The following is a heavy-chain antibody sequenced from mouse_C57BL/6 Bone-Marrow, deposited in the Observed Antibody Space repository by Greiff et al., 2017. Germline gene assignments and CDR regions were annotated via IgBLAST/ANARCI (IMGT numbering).Heavy chain of an antibody. CDR2: IDPSDSYT. V-gene: IGHV1-50*01. CDR3: ARGITT. CDR1: GYTFTSYW. Sequence: VQLQQPGAELVKPGASVKLSCKASGYTFTSYWMQWVQQRPGQGLEWIGEIDPSDSYTNYNQKFKGKATLTVDTSSSTAYMQLSSLTSEDSAVYYCARGITTGGKGILVTVSA. J-gene: IGHJ3*01. D-gene: IGHD1-1*01.